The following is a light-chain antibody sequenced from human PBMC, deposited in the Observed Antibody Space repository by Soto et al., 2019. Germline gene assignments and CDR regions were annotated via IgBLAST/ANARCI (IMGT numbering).Light chain of an antibody. J-gene: IGKJ1*01. CDR3: QQADSFPR. Sequence: DIQVTQSPSFVSASVGDRITITCRASQDISNWLDWYQQHPGKAPKLLIYGASSLHSGVPSRFSGSGSGTEFPLTISGLQPEVFPTYYCQQADSFPRFGQGTKVDMK. V-gene: IGKV1-12*01. CDR2: GAS. CDR1: QDISNW.